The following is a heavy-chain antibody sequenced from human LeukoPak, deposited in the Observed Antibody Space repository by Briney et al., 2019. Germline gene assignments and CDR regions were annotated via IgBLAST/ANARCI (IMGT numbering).Heavy chain of an antibody. CDR3: AKHYMGSYNNRGLDS. J-gene: IGHJ4*02. CDR2: IYHSGST. D-gene: IGHD3-10*01. CDR1: GYSLRSGYY. Sequence: SETLSLTCTVSGYSLRSGYYWGWIRQPPGKGMAWIGGIYHSGSTYYNPSLKSRVTISVDTSKNLFSLKLSSVTAADTAVYYCAKHYMGSYNNRGLDSWGQGTLVTVSS. V-gene: IGHV4-38-2*02.